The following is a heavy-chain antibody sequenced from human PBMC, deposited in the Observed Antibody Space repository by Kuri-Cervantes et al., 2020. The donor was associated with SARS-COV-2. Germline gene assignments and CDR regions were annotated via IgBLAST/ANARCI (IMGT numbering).Heavy chain of an antibody. V-gene: IGHV3-48*01. Sequence: GGSLRLSCAASGFTLSSYSMNWVRQAPGKGLEWVSYISSSSSTIYYADSVKGRFTISRDNAKNSLYLQMNSLRAEDTAVYYCSRTYDSSGSLYYYYYMDVWGKGTAVTVSS. CDR3: SRTYDSSGSLYYYYYMDV. CDR1: GFTLSSYS. D-gene: IGHD3-22*01. CDR2: ISSSSSTI. J-gene: IGHJ6*03.